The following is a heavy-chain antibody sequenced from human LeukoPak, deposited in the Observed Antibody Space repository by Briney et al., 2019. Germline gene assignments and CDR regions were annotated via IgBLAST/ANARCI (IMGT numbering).Heavy chain of an antibody. CDR2: INWSSGNI. D-gene: IGHD2-2*01. CDR1: GFTFDDYG. J-gene: IGHJ4*02. Sequence: GGSLRLSCAASGFTFDDYGMHWVRQAPGKGLEWVSGINWSSGNIGYADSVKGRFAISRDNAKDSLFLQMNSLRVEDTALYYCAKESTDTSTAFDHWGQGTLVTVSS. CDR3: AKESTDTSTAFDH. V-gene: IGHV3-9*01.